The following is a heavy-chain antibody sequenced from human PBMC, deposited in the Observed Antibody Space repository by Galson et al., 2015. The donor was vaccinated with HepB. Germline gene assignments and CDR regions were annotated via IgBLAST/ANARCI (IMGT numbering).Heavy chain of an antibody. Sequence: SLRLSCAASGFNFNNYWMTWVRQAPGKELEWVAKIKQDGSEKDYVDSVKGRFTISRDNAKNSLFLQMDNLRVEDTAFYYCARDRGRWVQLNYFDYWGQGTLVTVSS. CDR3: ARDRGRWVQLNYFDY. J-gene: IGHJ4*02. V-gene: IGHV3-7*05. CDR1: GFNFNNYW. CDR2: IKQDGSEK. D-gene: IGHD5-24*01.